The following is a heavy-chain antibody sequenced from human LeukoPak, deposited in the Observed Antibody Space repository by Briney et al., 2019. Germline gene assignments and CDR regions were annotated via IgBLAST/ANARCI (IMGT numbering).Heavy chain of an antibody. V-gene: IGHV4-61*02. CDR3: ARVTRYCSSTICSNWFDP. D-gene: IGHD2-2*01. CDR1: GNSISSGDNY. J-gene: IGHJ5*02. Sequence: SETLSLTCTVSGNSISSGDNYWSWIRQPAGKGLEWIGRIYTSGSTNYNPSLKSRVTISVDTSKNQFSLRLSSVTAADTAVYYCARVTRYCSSTICSNWFDPWGQGTLVTVSS. CDR2: IYTSGST.